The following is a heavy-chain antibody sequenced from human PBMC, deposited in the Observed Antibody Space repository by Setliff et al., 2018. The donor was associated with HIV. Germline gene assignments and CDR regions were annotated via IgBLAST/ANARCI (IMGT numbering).Heavy chain of an antibody. J-gene: IGHJ4*02. CDR3: AHGRTGIAPPDFDY. CDR1: GFSLTPRGAS. D-gene: IGHD7-27*01. V-gene: IGHV2-5*01. CDR2: IYWNGDE. Sequence: SGPTLVNPTQTLTLTCTFSGFSLTPRGASVGWIRQPPGRALEWLALIYWNGDERYRASLQGRLSIAKDTSRNQVVLTLTNMSPDDTATYFCAHGRTGIAPPDFDYWGPGSLVTVSS.